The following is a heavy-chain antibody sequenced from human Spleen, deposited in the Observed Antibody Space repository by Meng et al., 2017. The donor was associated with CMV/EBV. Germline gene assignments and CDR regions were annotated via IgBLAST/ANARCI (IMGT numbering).Heavy chain of an antibody. D-gene: IGHD2-21*01. Sequence: SGSTFTDYYATWMRPAPGQGLEWMGWINPKGGGTHYTQTFKGRVTITRDTSINTAYMEMSRLRSDDTAVYYCARGGAYCGGDCYPRPWGQGTLVTVSS. CDR3: ARGGAYCGGDCYPRP. CDR2: INPKGGGT. CDR1: GSTFTDYY. J-gene: IGHJ5*02. V-gene: IGHV1-2*02.